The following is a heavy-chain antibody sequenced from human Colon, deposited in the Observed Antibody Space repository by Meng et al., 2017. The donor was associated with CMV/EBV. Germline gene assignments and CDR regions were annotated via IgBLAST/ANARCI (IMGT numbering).Heavy chain of an antibody. D-gene: IGHD4-17*01. CDR2: INSYAYNI. J-gene: IGHJ5*02. CDR1: GLTFGSFT. CDR3: VREIRRSWFDP. V-gene: IGHV3-21*01. Sequence: GESLKISCAVSGLTFGSFTMSWVRQAPGKGLEWVASINSYAYNIGYADSVKGRFIISRDNAKNSLYLQMNSLGAEDTAVYFCVREIRRSWFDPWGQGTLVTVS.